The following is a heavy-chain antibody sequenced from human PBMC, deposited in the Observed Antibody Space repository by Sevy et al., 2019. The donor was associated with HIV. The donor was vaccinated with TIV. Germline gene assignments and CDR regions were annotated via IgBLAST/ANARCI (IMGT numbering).Heavy chain of an antibody. CDR3: AVHMTTSFDH. Sequence: ASVKVSCKSSGYTFTTHGLSWVRQAPGQGLEWMGWMSPYNGDTNYAQKFQGRDTMAADTSTSTAYMELKSLRSGDTAVYYCAVHMTTSFDHWGQGTLVTVSS. CDR2: MSPYNGDT. CDR1: GYTFTTHG. D-gene: IGHD4-4*01. J-gene: IGHJ4*02. V-gene: IGHV1-18*01.